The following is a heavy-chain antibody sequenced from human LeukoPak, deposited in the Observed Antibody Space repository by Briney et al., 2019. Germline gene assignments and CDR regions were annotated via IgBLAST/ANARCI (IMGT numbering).Heavy chain of an antibody. D-gene: IGHD2-21*02. CDR2: MNPNSGNT. Sequence: ASVKVSCKVSGYTLTELSMHWVRQATGQGLEWMGWMNPNSGNTGYAQKFQGRVTITRNTSISTAYMELSSLRSEDTAVYYCARVWWRPFQLDYWGQGTLVTVSS. V-gene: IGHV1-8*03. CDR3: ARVWWRPFQLDY. CDR1: GYTLTELS. J-gene: IGHJ4*02.